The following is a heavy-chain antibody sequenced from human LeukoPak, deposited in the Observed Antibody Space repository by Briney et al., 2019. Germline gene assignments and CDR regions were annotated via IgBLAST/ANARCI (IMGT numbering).Heavy chain of an antibody. CDR2: TYYSGST. J-gene: IGHJ3*02. CDR3: ARGMIVVIDDAFDI. Sequence: PSETLSLTCTVSGGSISSGGYYWSWIRQHPGKGLEWIGYTYYSGSTYYNPSLKSRVTISVDTSKNQLSLKLSSVTAADTAVYYCARGMIVVIDDAFDIWGQGTMVTVSS. CDR1: GGSISSGGYY. D-gene: IGHD3-22*01. V-gene: IGHV4-31*03.